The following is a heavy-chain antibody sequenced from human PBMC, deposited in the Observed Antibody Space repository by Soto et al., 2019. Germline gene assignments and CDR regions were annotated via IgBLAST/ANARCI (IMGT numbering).Heavy chain of an antibody. CDR1: GFTFSSYA. CDR3: AKGVVTAIIGVLYFDY. Sequence: GGSLRLSCAASGFTFSSYAMSWVRQAPGKGLEWVSAISGSGGSTYYADSVKGRFTISRDNSKNTLYLQMNSLRAEDTAVYYCAKGVVTAIIGVLYFDYWGKGTRVTVSS. V-gene: IGHV3-23*01. CDR2: ISGSGGST. J-gene: IGHJ4*02. D-gene: IGHD2-21*02.